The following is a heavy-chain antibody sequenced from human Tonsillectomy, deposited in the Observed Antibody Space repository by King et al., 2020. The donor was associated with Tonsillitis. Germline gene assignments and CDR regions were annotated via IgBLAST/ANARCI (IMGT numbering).Heavy chain of an antibody. J-gene: IGHJ4*02. CDR2: ISGSGGYT. Sequence: VQLVESGGGLVQSGGSLRLSCAASGFTLSNYAMSWVRQAPGKGLEWVSWISGSGGYTYYADSVEGRFTISRYNSNNTLCLQMNSLRADDTAVYYCAKQIGFCNGGTCSLDYWGQGALVTVSS. CDR3: AKQIGFCNGGTCSLDY. V-gene: IGHV3-23*04. CDR1: GFTLSNYA. D-gene: IGHD2-15*01.